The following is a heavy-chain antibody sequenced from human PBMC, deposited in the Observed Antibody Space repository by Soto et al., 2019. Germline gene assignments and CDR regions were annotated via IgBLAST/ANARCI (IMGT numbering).Heavy chain of an antibody. D-gene: IGHD3-22*01. CDR2: IIPIFGTA. CDR3: ASVLSGYPRDFDY. V-gene: IGHV1-69*13. Sequence: SVKVSCKASGGTFSSYAISWVRQAPGQGLEWMGGIIPIFGTANYAQKFQGRVTITADESTSTVYMELSSLRSEDTAVYYCASVLSGYPRDFDYWGQGTLVTVSS. J-gene: IGHJ4*02. CDR1: GGTFSSYA.